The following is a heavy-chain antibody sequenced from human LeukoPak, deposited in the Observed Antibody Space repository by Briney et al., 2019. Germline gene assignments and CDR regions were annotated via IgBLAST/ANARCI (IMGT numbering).Heavy chain of an antibody. CDR1: GYTFTSYD. V-gene: IGHV1-8*01. CDR3: ARGRLNLEWLLQQNQYYYYGMDV. Sequence: ASVKVSCKASGYTFTSYDINWVRQATGQGLEWMGWMNPNSGNTGYAQKFQGRVTMTRNTSISTAYMELSSLRSEDTAVYYCARGRLNLEWLLQQNQYYYYGMDVWGQGTTVTVSS. J-gene: IGHJ6*02. D-gene: IGHD3-3*01. CDR2: MNPNSGNT.